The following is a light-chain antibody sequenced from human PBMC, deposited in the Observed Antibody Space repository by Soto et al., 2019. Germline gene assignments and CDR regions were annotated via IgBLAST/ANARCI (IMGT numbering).Light chain of an antibody. Sequence: DIQMTQSPSSLSASVGDRVTITCRASQTPRTFLNWYQQKPGKAPKLLIYATSTLQSGVPSRFSGRDSGADFTLTINNLQPEDFATYYCQQPPYTFGPWTKVEIK. CDR3: QQPPYT. V-gene: IGKV1-39*01. CDR1: QTPRTF. J-gene: IGKJ2*01. CDR2: ATS.